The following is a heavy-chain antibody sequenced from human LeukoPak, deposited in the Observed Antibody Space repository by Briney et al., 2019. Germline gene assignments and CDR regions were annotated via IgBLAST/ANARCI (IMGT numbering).Heavy chain of an antibody. V-gene: IGHV3-15*01. CDR2: ITSGGTT. J-gene: IGHJ4*02. D-gene: IGHD4-23*01. Sequence: GGSLRLSCEASGFTFTYAWMNWVRQAPGKGPEWVGHITSGGTTDYAAPVKGRFTISREDPKNTVYLQMNSLKMEDTAMYYCIADVPTLDTQLDYWGQGTLVTVSS. CDR1: GFTFTYAW. CDR3: IADVPTLDTQLDY.